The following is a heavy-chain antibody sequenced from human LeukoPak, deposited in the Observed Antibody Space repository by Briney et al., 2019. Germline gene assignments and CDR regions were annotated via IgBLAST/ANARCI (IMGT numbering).Heavy chain of an antibody. CDR2: INHSGST. CDR1: GGSFSGYY. J-gene: IGHJ4*02. CDR3: ARTYRAVTANPFDY. Sequence: SETLSLTCAVSGGSFSGYYWTWIRQSPGTGLEWIGQINHSGSTNYNPSLTSRVTISVDTSKNQVSLTLTSVTAADTAVYYCARTYRAVTANPFDYWGQGTLVTVSS. D-gene: IGHD2-21*02. V-gene: IGHV4-34*01.